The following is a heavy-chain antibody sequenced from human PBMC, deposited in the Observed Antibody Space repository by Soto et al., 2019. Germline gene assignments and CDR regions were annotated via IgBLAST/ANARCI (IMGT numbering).Heavy chain of an antibody. V-gene: IGHV3-33*01. J-gene: IGHJ2*01. CDR3: ARDQNDFWSGREVYWYFDL. CDR2: LWYDGSNK. D-gene: IGHD3-3*01. Sequence: QVQLVESGGGVVQPGRSLRLSCAASGFTFSSYGMHWVRKAPGKGLGWGAVLWYDGSNKYYADSVKGRFTISRDNSKNTLYLQMNSLRAEDTAVYYCARDQNDFWSGREVYWYFDLWGRGTLVTVSS. CDR1: GFTFSSYG.